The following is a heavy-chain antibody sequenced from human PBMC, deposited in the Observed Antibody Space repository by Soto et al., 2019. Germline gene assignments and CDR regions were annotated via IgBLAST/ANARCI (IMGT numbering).Heavy chain of an antibody. CDR1: GFTFSSYC. CDR3: AKENTYYYDSSLDY. CDR2: IWCDGSNK. D-gene: IGHD3-22*01. J-gene: IGHJ4*02. V-gene: IGHV3-33*06. Sequence: QVQLVESGGGVVQPGRSLRLSCAASGFTFSSYCMHWVRQAPGKGLEWVAVIWCDGSNKYYADSVKGRFTISRDNSKNTLYLHMNSRRAKDTAVYYCAKENTYYYDSSLDYWGQGTLVTVCS.